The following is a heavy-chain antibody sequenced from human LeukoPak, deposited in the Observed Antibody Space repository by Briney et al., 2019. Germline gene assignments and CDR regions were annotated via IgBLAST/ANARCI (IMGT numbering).Heavy chain of an antibody. Sequence: GSLRLSCAASGFTFSSYAMSWVRQPPGKGLEWIGEINHSGSTNYNPSLKSRVTISVDTSKNQFSLKLSSVTAADTAVYYCARTPRPPYYDFWSGYPQYNWFDPWGQGTLVTVSS. D-gene: IGHD3-3*01. CDR1: GFTFSSYA. V-gene: IGHV4-34*01. J-gene: IGHJ5*02. CDR2: INHSGST. CDR3: ARTPRPPYYDFWSGYPQYNWFDP.